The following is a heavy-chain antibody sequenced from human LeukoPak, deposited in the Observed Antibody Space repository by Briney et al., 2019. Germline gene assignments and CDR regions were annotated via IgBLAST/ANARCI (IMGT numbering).Heavy chain of an antibody. CDR1: GFTFSSYA. Sequence: GGSLRLSCAASGFTFSSYAMSWVRQAPGKGLEWVSAIGGSGGSTYYADSVKGRFTISRDNSKNTLYLQMNSLRAEDTAVYYCAKERNIVVVVAATNWGRGTLVTVSS. CDR2: IGGSGGST. V-gene: IGHV3-23*01. D-gene: IGHD2-15*01. J-gene: IGHJ4*02. CDR3: AKERNIVVVVAATN.